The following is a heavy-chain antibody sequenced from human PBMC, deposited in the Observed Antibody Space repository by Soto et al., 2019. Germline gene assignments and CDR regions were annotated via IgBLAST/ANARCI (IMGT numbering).Heavy chain of an antibody. V-gene: IGHV1-8*02. D-gene: IGHD3-10*01. CDR2: MNPNTGNT. CDR3: ARADRYGSGSYYFDY. J-gene: IGHJ4*02. Sequence: GASVKVSCKASGYTFTSYGVNCVRQAAGQGLEWLGWMNPNTGNTGYAQKFQGRVTMTRNTSITTAYMDLSSLTSEDTAVYYCARADRYGSGSYYFDYWGQGTLVTVSS. CDR1: GYTFTSYG.